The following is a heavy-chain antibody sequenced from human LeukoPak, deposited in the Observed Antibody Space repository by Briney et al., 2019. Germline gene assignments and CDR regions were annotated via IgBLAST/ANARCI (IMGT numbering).Heavy chain of an antibody. CDR3: AKGGRGGYNIAFDV. J-gene: IGHJ3*01. V-gene: IGHV3-23*01. CDR1: GFTLSNSA. D-gene: IGHD5-24*01. Sequence: PGGSLRLSCAASGFTLSNSAITWVRQAPGKGLEWVSGFSATDGNANYADSVRGRLTISRDNSKNTLHLQMNSLRPEDTALYYCAKGGRGGYNIAFDVWGQGTMVTVSS. CDR2: FSATDGNA.